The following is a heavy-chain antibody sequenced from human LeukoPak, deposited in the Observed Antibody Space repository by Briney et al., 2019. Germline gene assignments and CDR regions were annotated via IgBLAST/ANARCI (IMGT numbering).Heavy chain of an antibody. Sequence: QTGGSLRLSCAASGFTFSSYRMSWVRQAPGKGLEWVANIKQDGSEKYYVDSVKGRFAISRDNAKNSLYLQMNSLRAEDTAVYYCARDQQLFDYWGQGTLVTVSS. D-gene: IGHD5-18*01. J-gene: IGHJ4*02. CDR1: GFTFSSYR. CDR2: IKQDGSEK. V-gene: IGHV3-7*03. CDR3: ARDQQLFDY.